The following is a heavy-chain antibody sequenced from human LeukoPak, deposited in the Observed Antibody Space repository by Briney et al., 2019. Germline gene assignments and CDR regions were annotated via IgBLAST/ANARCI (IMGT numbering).Heavy chain of an antibody. CDR2: IWYDGSNK. V-gene: IGHV3-33*06. D-gene: IGHD6-19*01. J-gene: IGHJ4*02. CDR3: AKDTFRSSGPGY. CDR1: GFTFSSYG. Sequence: GGSLRLSCAASGFTFSSYGMHWVRQAPGKGQEWVAVIWYDGSNKYYADSVKGRFTISRDNSKNTLYLQMNSLRAEDTAVYYCAKDTFRSSGPGYWGQGTLVTVSS.